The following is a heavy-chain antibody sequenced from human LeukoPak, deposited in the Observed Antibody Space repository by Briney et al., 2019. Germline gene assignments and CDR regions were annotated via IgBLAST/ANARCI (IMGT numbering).Heavy chain of an antibody. CDR1: GFTFSSYA. D-gene: IGHD3-10*01. J-gene: IGHJ4*02. CDR3: ANVYYFGSGTYESRYIDY. CDR2: ISGSGGST. Sequence: PGGSLRLSCAASGFTFSSYAMSWVRQAPEKGLEWVSAISGSGGSTYYADSVKGRFTISRDNSKNTLYLQMNSLRAEDTAVDYCANVYYFGSGTYESRYIDYRGQGTLVTVSS. V-gene: IGHV3-23*01.